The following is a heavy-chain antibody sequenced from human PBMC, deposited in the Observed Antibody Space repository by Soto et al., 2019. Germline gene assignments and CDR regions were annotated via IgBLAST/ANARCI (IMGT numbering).Heavy chain of an antibody. J-gene: IGHJ3*02. Sequence: QVQLVESGGGVVQPGRSLRLSCAASGFTFGSYGMHWVRQAPGKGLEWVAVIWYDGSNKYYADSVKGRFTISRENSKNTLYLQMNGLRAEDTAVYYCAREGSERTGAFDIWGQGTMVTVSS. V-gene: IGHV3-33*01. CDR2: IWYDGSNK. CDR3: AREGSERTGAFDI. CDR1: GFTFGSYG. D-gene: IGHD6-25*01.